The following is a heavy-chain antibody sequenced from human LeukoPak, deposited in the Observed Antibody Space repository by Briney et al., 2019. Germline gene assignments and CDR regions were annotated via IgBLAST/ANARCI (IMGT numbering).Heavy chain of an antibody. Sequence: GGSLRLSCAASRFTFSSYTMNWVRQAPGKGLEWVSSISSSSSYIYYADSVQGRFTISRDNAKNSLYLQMNSLRAEDTAVYYCAKDPRTGAVSGIFYFDYWGQGTLLTVSS. CDR3: AKDPRTGAVSGIFYFDY. J-gene: IGHJ4*02. CDR1: RFTFSSYT. D-gene: IGHD6-19*01. V-gene: IGHV3-21*01. CDR2: ISSSSSYI.